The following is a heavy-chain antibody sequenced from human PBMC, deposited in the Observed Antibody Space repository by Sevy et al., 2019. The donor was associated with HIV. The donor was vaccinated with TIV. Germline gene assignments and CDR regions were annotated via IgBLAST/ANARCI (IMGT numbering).Heavy chain of an antibody. CDR1: GGSNSRRTDY. D-gene: IGHD3-22*01. CDR3: AGPGDSSALRGGYQYAIGV. J-gene: IGHJ6*02. Sequence: SETLSLTCTVSGGSNSRRTDYWAWFRQSPGKGLEWIGSVYYSGKAHYNWSLRSRVTIAVDSSKNHFSRKLTSMTAAVTAVYYCAGPGDSSALRGGYQYAIGVWGQGTTVTVSS. CDR2: VYYSGKA. V-gene: IGHV4-39*01.